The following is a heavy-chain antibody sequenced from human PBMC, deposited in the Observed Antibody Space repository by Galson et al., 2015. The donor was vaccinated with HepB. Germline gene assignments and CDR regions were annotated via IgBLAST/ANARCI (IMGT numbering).Heavy chain of an antibody. D-gene: IGHD6-6*01. Sequence: SVKVSCKASGGTFSSYAISWVRQAPGQGLEWMGGIIPIFGTANYAQKFQGRVTITADKSTSTAYMELSSLRSEDTAVYYCARLYSSSSGLFYYYYGMDVWGQGTTVTVSS. CDR3: ARLYSSSSGLFYYYYGMDV. CDR1: GGTFSSYA. V-gene: IGHV1-69*06. J-gene: IGHJ6*02. CDR2: IIPIFGTA.